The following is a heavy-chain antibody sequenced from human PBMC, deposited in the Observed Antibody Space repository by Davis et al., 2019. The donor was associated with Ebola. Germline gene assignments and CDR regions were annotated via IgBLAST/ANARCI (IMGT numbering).Heavy chain of an antibody. CDR1: GFTFRTYA. Sequence: GESLKISCAASGFTFRTYAMNWVRQAPGKGLEWVSAVSGSGTTTAYADSVKGRFTISRDNSNNTVYLQINSLRVEDTARYYCAKASWGPAARPLLDSWGQGTLVTVSS. V-gene: IGHV3-23*01. CDR3: AKASWGPAARPLLDS. J-gene: IGHJ4*02. D-gene: IGHD2-2*02. CDR2: VSGSGTTT.